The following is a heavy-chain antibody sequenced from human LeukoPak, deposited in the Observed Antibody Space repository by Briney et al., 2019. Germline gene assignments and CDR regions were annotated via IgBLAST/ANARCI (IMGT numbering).Heavy chain of an antibody. CDR1: GYTFTSYD. D-gene: IGHD3-9*01. CDR2: MNPNSGNT. J-gene: IGHJ4*02. V-gene: IGHV1-8*01. Sequence: ASVKVSCKASGYTFTSYDINWVRQATGQGLEWVGWMNPNSGNTGYAQKFQGRVTMTRNTSISTAYMELSSLRSEDTAVYYCARVTGGYFDWLLSGGYFDYWGQGTLVTVSS. CDR3: ARVTGGYFDWLLSGGYFDY.